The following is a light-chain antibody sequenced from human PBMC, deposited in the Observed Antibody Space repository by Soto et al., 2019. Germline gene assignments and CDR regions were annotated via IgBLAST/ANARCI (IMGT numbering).Light chain of an antibody. CDR3: QQCGSSPPIT. CDR2: GAS. J-gene: IGKJ5*01. Sequence: EIVLTQSPGTLSLSPGERATLSCRASQSVSSSYLAWYQQKPGQAPRLLIYGASSRAIDIPHRFSGSGSGTDFTLTISRLEPEDFAVYYCQQCGSSPPITFGQGTRLEIK. V-gene: IGKV3-20*01. CDR1: QSVSSSY.